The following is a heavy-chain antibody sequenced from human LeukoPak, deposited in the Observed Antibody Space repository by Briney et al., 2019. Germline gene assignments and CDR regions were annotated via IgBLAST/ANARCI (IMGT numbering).Heavy chain of an antibody. CDR2: ISSSSSYI. Sequence: GGSLRLSCAASGFTFSSYSMDWVRQAPGKGLEWVSSISSSSSYIYYADSVKGRFTISRDNAKNSLYLQMNSLRAEDTAVYYCARETQDSSSWLLDDYWGQGTLVTVSS. CDR3: ARETQDSSSWLLDDY. D-gene: IGHD6-13*01. J-gene: IGHJ4*02. V-gene: IGHV3-21*01. CDR1: GFTFSSYS.